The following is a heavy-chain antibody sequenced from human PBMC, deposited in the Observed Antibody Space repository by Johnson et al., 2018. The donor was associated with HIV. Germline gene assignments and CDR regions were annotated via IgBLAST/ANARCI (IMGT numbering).Heavy chain of an antibody. Sequence: EVQLVESGGGVVRPGGSLRLSCAASGFTFDDYGMSWVRQAPGKGLEWVSGISGSGGSTYYADSVKGRFTISRDNSKNTLYLQMNSLRAEDTAVYYCAKDTAARPQAFDIWGQGTMVTVSS. CDR2: ISGSGGST. J-gene: IGHJ3*02. CDR1: GFTFDDYG. D-gene: IGHD6-6*01. CDR3: AKDTAARPQAFDI. V-gene: IGHV3-23*04.